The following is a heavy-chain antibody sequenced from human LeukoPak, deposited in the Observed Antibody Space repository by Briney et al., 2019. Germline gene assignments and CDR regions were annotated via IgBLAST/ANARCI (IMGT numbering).Heavy chain of an antibody. J-gene: IGHJ4*02. CDR2: IYYSGSP. CDR1: GGSISSSNYY. Sequence: SETLSLTCTVSGGSISSSNYYWGWIRQPPGKGLEWIGSIYYSGSPYYNPSVKSRVTISVDMSKDQFSLKLSSVTAADTAVYYCARYKVTMVRGPFDYWGQGTLVTVSS. CDR3: ARYKVTMVRGPFDY. V-gene: IGHV4-39*07. D-gene: IGHD3-10*01.